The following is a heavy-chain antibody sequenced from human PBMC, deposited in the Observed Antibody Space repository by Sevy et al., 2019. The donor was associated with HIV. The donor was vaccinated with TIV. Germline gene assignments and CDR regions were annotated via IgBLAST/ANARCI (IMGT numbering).Heavy chain of an antibody. J-gene: IGHJ6*02. V-gene: IGHV1-8*02. D-gene: IGHD6-19*01. CDR2: MNTNTGNT. Sequence: ASVKVSCKASGFNFASYDIYWVRQATGQGLEWMGWMNTNTGNTGFAQKFQGRVTMTRNTSITTAYMEMSNPRSEDTAVYYSSRVSGWHLRYGMDVWGQGTTVTVSS. CDR3: SRVSGWHLRYGMDV. CDR1: GFNFASYD.